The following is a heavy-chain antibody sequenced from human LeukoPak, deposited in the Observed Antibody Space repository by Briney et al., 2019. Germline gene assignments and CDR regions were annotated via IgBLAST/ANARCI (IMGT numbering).Heavy chain of an antibody. CDR1: GYTFTSYD. CDR3: ARVNYYDSGAYLNWFDP. CDR2: MNPKSGNT. J-gene: IGHJ5*02. V-gene: IGHV1-8*01. Sequence: ASVKVSCKASGYTFTSYDINWVRQATGQGLEWMGWMNPKSGNTGYAQKFQGRVTMTRNTSISTAYMELSSLRSEDTAVYYCARVNYYDSGAYLNWFDPWGQGTLVTVSS. D-gene: IGHD3-22*01.